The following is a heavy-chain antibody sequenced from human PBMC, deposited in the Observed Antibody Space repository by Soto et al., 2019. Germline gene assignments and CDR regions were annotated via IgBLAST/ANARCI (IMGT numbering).Heavy chain of an antibody. Sequence: GGSLRLSCAASGFTFSSYAMSWVRQAPGKGLEWVSAISGSGGSTYYADSVKGRFTISRDNAKNTLYLQMNSLRAEDTAVYYCARDGSRTYYDYIWWSYRYLDAFDIWGQGTMVTVSS. CDR2: ISGSGGST. J-gene: IGHJ3*02. CDR3: ARDGSRTYYDYIWWSYRYLDAFDI. CDR1: GFTFSSYA. D-gene: IGHD3-16*02. V-gene: IGHV3-23*01.